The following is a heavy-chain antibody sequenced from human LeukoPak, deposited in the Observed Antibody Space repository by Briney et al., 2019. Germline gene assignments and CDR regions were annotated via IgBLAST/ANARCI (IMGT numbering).Heavy chain of an antibody. V-gene: IGHV3-11*05. D-gene: IGHD4/OR15-4a*01. CDR3: ARAVGDYGWKYYFDY. Sequence: GGSLRLSCAASGFTFSDYYMSRIRQAPGKGLEWVSYISSSSSYTNYADSVRGRFTISRDNAKNSLYLQMNSLRAEDTAVYYCARAVGDYGWKYYFDYWGQGTLVTVSS. CDR2: ISSSSSYT. CDR1: GFTFSDYY. J-gene: IGHJ4*02.